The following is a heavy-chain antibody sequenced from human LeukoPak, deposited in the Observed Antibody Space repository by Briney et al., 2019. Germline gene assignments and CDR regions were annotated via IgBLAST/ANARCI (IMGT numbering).Heavy chain of an antibody. CDR2: INHSGST. CDR1: GGSFSGYY. Sequence: SETLSLTCAVYGGSFSGYYWSWIRQPPGKGLEWIGEINHSGSTNYNPSLKSRVTISVDTSKNQFSLKLSSVTAADTAVYYCARSGPMPDKLRYFDYWGQGTLVTVSS. J-gene: IGHJ4*02. D-gene: IGHD1-7*01. CDR3: ARSGPMPDKLRYFDY. V-gene: IGHV4-34*01.